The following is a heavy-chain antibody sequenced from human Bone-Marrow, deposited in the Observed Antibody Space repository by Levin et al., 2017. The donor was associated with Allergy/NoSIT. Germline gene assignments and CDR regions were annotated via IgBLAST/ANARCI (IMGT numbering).Heavy chain of an antibody. CDR3: ARGFRSPGEGYYLDS. D-gene: IGHD3-3*01. Sequence: GGSLRLSCEASXXXXXXYXXXXXXXXXXKGLEWVSGIKWMGVTTSYADSVRGRFIISRDDAKRSLYLQMNSLGAEDTAVYYCARGFRSPGEGYYLDSWGQGTLVTVSS. CDR1: XXXXXXYX. J-gene: IGHJ4*03. V-gene: IGHV3-20*04. CDR2: IKWMGVTT.